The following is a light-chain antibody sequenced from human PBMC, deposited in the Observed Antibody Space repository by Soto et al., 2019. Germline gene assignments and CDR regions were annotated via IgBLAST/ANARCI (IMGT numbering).Light chain of an antibody. CDR1: QSISSY. J-gene: IGKJ1*01. CDR2: AAS. CDR3: QQSYSTPPT. Sequence: DIQMTQSPSSLSASVGDRVTITCRASQSISSYLNWYQQKPGKAPKLLIYAASSLQSGVPSRFSGSRSGTDFTLTISSLQPEDFANYYCQQSYSTPPTFGQGTKVEIK. V-gene: IGKV1-39*01.